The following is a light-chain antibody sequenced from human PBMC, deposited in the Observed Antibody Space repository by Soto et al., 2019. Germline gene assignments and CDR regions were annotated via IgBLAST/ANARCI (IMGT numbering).Light chain of an antibody. V-gene: IGKV3-20*01. CDR2: SAS. J-gene: IGKJ1*01. CDR1: QSVPSKY. CDR3: QQYGTAPWT. Sequence: ELGFTQSPGTLSLSPGERATLSCSASQSVPSKYLAWYQQNPGQAPRLLIYSASRRATGIPDRFSGSGSGTDFTLTISRLEPEDFAVYYCQQYGTAPWTFGQGTKVDIK.